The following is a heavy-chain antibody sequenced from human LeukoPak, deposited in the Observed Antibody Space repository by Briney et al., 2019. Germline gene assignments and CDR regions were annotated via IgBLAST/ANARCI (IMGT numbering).Heavy chain of an antibody. CDR3: ARVGLFDY. J-gene: IGHJ4*02. D-gene: IGHD3-16*01. V-gene: IGHV3-48*01. CDR1: GFTFSSYS. CDR2: ISSSSSTI. Sequence: GGSLRLSCAASGFTFSSYSMNWVRQAPGKGLEWVSYISSSSSTIYYADSVEGRFTISRDNAKNSLYLQMNSLRAEDTAVYYCARVGLFDYWGQGTLVTVSS.